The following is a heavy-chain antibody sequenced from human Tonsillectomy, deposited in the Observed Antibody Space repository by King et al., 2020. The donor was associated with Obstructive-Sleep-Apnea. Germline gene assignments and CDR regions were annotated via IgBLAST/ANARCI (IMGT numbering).Heavy chain of an antibody. D-gene: IGHD3-16*02. CDR3: ARGHDYGWGSYRVFDY. CDR1: GGSISSGGYY. J-gene: IGHJ4*02. CDR2: IYYTVTT. V-gene: IGHV4-31*03. Sequence: VQLQESGPGLVKPSQTLSLTCTVSGGSISSGGYYWSWIRQHPGKGLEWIGYIYYTVTTYYNPSLKSRVTISVDTSKNQFSLKLSSVTAADTAVYYCARGHDYGWGSYRVFDYWGQGTLVTVSS.